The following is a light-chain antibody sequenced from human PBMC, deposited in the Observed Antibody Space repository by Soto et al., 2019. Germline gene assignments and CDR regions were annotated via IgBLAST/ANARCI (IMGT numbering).Light chain of an antibody. V-gene: IGLV2-14*03. CDR3: NSDTSGYYV. CDR2: DVS. CDR1: SSDVGGYNS. J-gene: IGLJ1*01. Sequence: QSALTQPASVSGSPGQSITISCTGTSSDVGGYNSVSWYQLHPGKAPKLMIYDVSNRPSGVSNRFSGSKSGNTASLTISGLQAEDEADYYCNSDTSGYYVLGPGTKVTVL.